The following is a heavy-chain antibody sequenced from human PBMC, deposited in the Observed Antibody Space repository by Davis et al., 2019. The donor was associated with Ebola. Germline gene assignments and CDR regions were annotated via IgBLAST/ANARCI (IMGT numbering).Heavy chain of an antibody. CDR3: ARGRNGGWDFDY. V-gene: IGHV1-46*01. CDR2: INPSGGST. CDR1: GYTFTSYY. J-gene: IGHJ4*02. D-gene: IGHD6-19*01. Sequence: ASVKVSCKASGYTFTSYYMHWVRQAPGQGLEWMGIINPSGGSTRYAQKFQVRLTLTTDTSRSTAYMELRSLTSDDTAEYFCARGRNGGWDFDYWGQGTLVTVSS.